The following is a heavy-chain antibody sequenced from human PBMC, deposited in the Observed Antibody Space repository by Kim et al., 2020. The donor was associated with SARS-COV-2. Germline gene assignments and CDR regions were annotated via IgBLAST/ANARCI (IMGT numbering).Heavy chain of an antibody. Sequence: KGRFTISRDNSKNPLYLQMNSLRAEDTAVYYCAPPRYCSGGSCYSYGMDVWGQGTTVTVSS. D-gene: IGHD2-15*01. V-gene: IGHV3-23*01. J-gene: IGHJ6*02. CDR3: APPRYCSGGSCYSYGMDV.